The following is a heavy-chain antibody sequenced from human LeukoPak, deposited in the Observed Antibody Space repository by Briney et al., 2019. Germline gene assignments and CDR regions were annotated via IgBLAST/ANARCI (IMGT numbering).Heavy chain of an antibody. CDR1: GGSISIYY. D-gene: IGHD6-13*01. CDR3: ARSLLGSSWVFNY. CDR2: IYYSGST. J-gene: IGHJ4*02. Sequence: PSETLSLTCTVSGGSISIYYWSWIRQPPGKGLEWIGYIYYSGSTNYNPSLKSRVNISVDTSKNQFSLKLSSVTAADTAVYYCARSLLGSSWVFNYWGQGTLVTVSS. V-gene: IGHV4-59*01.